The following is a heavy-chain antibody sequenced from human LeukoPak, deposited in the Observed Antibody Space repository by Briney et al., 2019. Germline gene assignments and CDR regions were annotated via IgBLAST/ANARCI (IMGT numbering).Heavy chain of an antibody. J-gene: IGHJ4*02. CDR3: ATQESGSYYDY. D-gene: IGHD1-26*01. V-gene: IGHV4-59*08. CDR2: IYYSGST. Sequence: PSETLALTCTVSGGSISSYYRSWIRQPPGKGLEWMGYIYYSGSTNYNPSLKSRVTISVDMSKNQFSLKLSSVTAADTAVYYCATQESGSYYDYWGEGTLVTVSS. CDR1: GGSISSYY.